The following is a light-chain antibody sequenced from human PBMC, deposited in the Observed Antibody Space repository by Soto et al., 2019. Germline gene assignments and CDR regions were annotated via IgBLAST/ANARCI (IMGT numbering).Light chain of an antibody. J-gene: IGKJ2*01. CDR1: QSVSSSY. CDR3: QQYGSSRYT. Sequence: EIVLTQSPGTLSFSPGEIATLSCRASQSVSSSYLAWYQQKPGQAPRLLIYGASSRATGIPDRFSGSGSGTDFTLTISRLEPEDFAVYYCQQYGSSRYTCGQGTKLEIK. V-gene: IGKV3-20*01. CDR2: GAS.